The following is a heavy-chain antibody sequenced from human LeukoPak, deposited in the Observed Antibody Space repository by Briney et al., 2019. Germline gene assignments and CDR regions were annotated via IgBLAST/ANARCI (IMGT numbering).Heavy chain of an antibody. D-gene: IGHD6-19*01. CDR2: INPNSGGT. V-gene: IGHV1-2*02. CDR1: GYTFTGYY. J-gene: IGHJ4*02. Sequence: GASVKVSCKASGYTFTGYYMHWVRQAPGQGLEWMGWINPNSGGTNYAQKFQGRVTMTRDTSISTAYMELSSLRSEDTAVYYCARSIAVAGRGFDYWGQGTLVTVSS. CDR3: ARSIAVAGRGFDY.